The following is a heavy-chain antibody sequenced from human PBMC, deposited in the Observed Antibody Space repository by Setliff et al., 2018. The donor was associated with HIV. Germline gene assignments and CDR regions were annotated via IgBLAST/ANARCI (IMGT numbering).Heavy chain of an antibody. V-gene: IGHV4-39*07. D-gene: IGHD3-3*01. J-gene: IGHJ4*02. CDR1: GGSISSSSYY. Sequence: PSETLSLTCTVSGGSISSSSYYWGWIRQPPGKGLEWIGSIYYSGSTYYNPSLKSRVTISVDTSKNQFSLKLSSVTAADTAVYYCARETERHYNFWSGLQLKGYFDYWGQGTLVTVSS. CDR2: IYYSGST. CDR3: ARETERHYNFWSGLQLKGYFDY.